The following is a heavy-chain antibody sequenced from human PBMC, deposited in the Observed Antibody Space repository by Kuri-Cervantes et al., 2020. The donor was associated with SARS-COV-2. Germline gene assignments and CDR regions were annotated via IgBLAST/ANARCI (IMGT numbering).Heavy chain of an antibody. J-gene: IGHJ6*03. Sequence: GESLKISCAGSGFSFSKYDMNWVRQAPGKGLEWVSSITSSSSYIYYADSVKGRLTISRDNANNSLYLQMSSLRAEDTAVYYCARVSGYYDFWSASDYYYMDVWGKGTTVTVSS. CDR2: ITSSSSYI. D-gene: IGHD3-3*01. V-gene: IGHV3-21*01. CDR3: ARVSGYYDFWSASDYYYMDV. CDR1: GFSFSKYD.